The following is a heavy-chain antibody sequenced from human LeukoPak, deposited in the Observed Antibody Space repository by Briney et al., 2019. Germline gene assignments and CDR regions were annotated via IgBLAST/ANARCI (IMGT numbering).Heavy chain of an antibody. J-gene: IGHJ4*02. Sequence: SETLSLTCAVNGGSSSGSYWSWIRQPPGMGLEWIGQTSRRGNTNYNPSLKSRVTISVDTSKKQLSLKLSSVTAADTAVYYCASHGGYSFFNWGQGTLVTVSS. D-gene: IGHD3-22*01. CDR2: TSRRGNT. CDR1: GGSSSGSY. CDR3: ASHGGYSFFN. V-gene: IGHV4-34*01.